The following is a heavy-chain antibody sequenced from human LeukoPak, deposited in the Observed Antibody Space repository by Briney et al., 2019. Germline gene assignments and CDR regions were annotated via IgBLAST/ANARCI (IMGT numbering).Heavy chain of an antibody. Sequence: GGSLRLSCAASGFTFSSYWMNWVRQAPGKRLEWVANIKQDGGEKYYVDSVKGRFTISRDNANNSLYLQMNSLRAEDTAVYYCARGRGGLLWFGEFNSWGQGPLVTVSS. D-gene: IGHD3-10*01. V-gene: IGHV3-7*01. CDR2: IKQDGGEK. J-gene: IGHJ4*02. CDR1: GFTFSSYW. CDR3: ARGRGGLLWFGEFNS.